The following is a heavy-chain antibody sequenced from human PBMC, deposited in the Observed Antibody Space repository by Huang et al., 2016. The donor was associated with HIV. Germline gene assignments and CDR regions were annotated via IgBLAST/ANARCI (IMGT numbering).Heavy chain of an antibody. Sequence: QLPLQESGPGLVKPSETLSLTCTVSGGSLSSSRHYWVWGRQSPVKGLEWFGSIVYSASTMYNPSLQSRVTISMDTSKNQFSLRLTSVAATDTAVYYCARRVSVSYASGPLDFWGQGTLVAVSS. D-gene: IGHD3-10*01. J-gene: IGHJ4*02. V-gene: IGHV4-39*01. CDR3: ARRVSVSYASGPLDF. CDR1: GGSLSSSRHY. CDR2: IVYSAST.